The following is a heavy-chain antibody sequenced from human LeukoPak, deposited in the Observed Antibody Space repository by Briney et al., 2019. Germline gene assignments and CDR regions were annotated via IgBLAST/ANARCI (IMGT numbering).Heavy chain of an antibody. CDR3: AREVATIAYYYYMDV. D-gene: IGHD5-12*01. V-gene: IGHV1-2*02. Sequence: ASVKVSCKTSGYTFTGYFMHWVRQAPGQGLQWMGWINPNSGDTNYAQKFQGRVTMTRDTSITTAYMELSRLRSDDTAVYYCAREVATIAYYYYMDVWGKGTTVTVSS. CDR1: GYTFTGYF. J-gene: IGHJ6*03. CDR2: INPNSGDT.